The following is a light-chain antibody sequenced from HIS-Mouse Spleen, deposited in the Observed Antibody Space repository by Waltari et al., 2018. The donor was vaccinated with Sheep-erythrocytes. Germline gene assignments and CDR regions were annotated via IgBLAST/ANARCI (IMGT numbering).Light chain of an antibody. CDR1: QSLLHSNGYNY. J-gene: IGKJ4*01. CDR2: LGS. CDR3: QVWDSSKGV. Sequence: DIVMTQSPLSLPVTPGEPASISCRSSQSLLHSNGYNYLDWYLQKPGQSPQLLIYLGSNRASGVPERFSGSNSGNTATLTISRVEAGDEADYYCQVWDSSKGVFGGGTK. V-gene: IGKV2-28*01.